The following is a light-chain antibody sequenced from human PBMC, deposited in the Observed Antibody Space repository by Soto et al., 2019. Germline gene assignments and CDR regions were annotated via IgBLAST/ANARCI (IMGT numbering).Light chain of an antibody. V-gene: IGLV2-14*02. CDR3: SSYTNTRTYV. J-gene: IGLJ1*01. CDR1: SSDVGSYNL. Sequence: QSVLTQPASVSASPGQSITIPCTGTSSDVGSYNLVSWFQQHPGKVPKLILYGVTNRPSGVSNRFSGSKSGNTASLTVSVLQADEEADYFCSSYTNTRTYVFGTGNKRTVL. CDR2: GVT.